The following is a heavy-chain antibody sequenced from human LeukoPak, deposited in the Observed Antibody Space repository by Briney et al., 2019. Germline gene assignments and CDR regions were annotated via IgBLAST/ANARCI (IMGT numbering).Heavy chain of an antibody. D-gene: IGHD3-22*01. CDR2: INHSGST. V-gene: IGHV4-34*01. Sequence: SETLSLTCAVYGGSFSGYYWSWIRQPPGKGLEWIGEINHSGSTNYNPSLKSRVTISVDTSKNQFSLKLSSVTAADTAVYYCARAARYYDSSGFPGPEDYWGQGTLVTVSS. J-gene: IGHJ4*02. CDR3: ARAARYYDSSGFPGPEDY. CDR1: GGSFSGYY.